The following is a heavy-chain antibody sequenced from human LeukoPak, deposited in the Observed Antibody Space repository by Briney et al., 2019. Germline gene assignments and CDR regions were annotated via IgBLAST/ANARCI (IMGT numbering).Heavy chain of an antibody. J-gene: IGHJ4*02. CDR2: IDASGST. V-gene: IGHV4-4*09. CDR3: ARRATMLAGGYFAY. D-gene: IGHD5-12*01. Sequence: SETLSLTCTVSGGSISSYYWSWIRQPPGRGLEWVGYIDASGSTTYNPSLKSRVAISIDTSKNQFSLRLSSVTAADAAVYYCARRATMLAGGYFAYWGQGTLVSVSS. CDR1: GGSISSYY.